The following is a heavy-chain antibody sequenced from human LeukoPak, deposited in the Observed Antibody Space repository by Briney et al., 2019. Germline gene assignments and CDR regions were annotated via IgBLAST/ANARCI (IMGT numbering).Heavy chain of an antibody. D-gene: IGHD3-22*01. CDR1: GGSISSSSYY. Sequence: SETLSLTCTVSGGSISSSSYYWSWIRQPPGKGLEWIGYIYYSGSTNYNPSLKSRVTISVDTSKNQFSLKLSSVTAADTAVYYCAREGYYYDSSGYTDAFDIWGQGTMVTVSS. J-gene: IGHJ3*02. CDR2: IYYSGST. CDR3: AREGYYYDSSGYTDAFDI. V-gene: IGHV4-61*01.